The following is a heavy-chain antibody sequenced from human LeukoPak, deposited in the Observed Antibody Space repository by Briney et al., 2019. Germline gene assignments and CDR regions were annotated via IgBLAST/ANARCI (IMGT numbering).Heavy chain of an antibody. CDR2: ISGSGVST. CDR1: GFTFSTYA. V-gene: IGHV3-23*01. Sequence: GGSLRLSCAASGFTFSTYAMSWVRQAPGKGLEWVSSISGSGVSTYYADSVKGRFTISRDNSKNTLYLQMNSLRAEDTALYYCARDPIVGATTGAFDYWGQGTLVTVSS. D-gene: IGHD1-26*01. CDR3: ARDPIVGATTGAFDY. J-gene: IGHJ4*02.